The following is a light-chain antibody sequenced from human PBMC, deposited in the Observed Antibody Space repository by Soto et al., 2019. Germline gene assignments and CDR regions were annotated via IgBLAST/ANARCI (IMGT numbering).Light chain of an antibody. CDR1: QSVSSN. J-gene: IGKJ5*01. Sequence: IEMTQSPATLSVSPGERATLSCRASQSVSSNLVWYQQKPGQAPRLLIYGASTRATGIPARFSGSGSGTEFTLTISSLQSEDFAVYYCQQYNNWPGTFGQGTRLEIK. CDR3: QQYNNWPGT. CDR2: GAS. V-gene: IGKV3-15*01.